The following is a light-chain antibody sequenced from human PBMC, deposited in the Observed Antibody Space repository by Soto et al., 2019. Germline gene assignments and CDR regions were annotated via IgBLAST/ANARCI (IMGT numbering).Light chain of an antibody. V-gene: IGLV2-14*01. CDR3: TSYASGSSHVV. CDR1: SSDIGGYDY. J-gene: IGLJ2*01. CDR2: DVN. Sequence: QSALTQPASVSGSPGQSITLSCTGTSSDIGGYDYVSWYQRHPGKAPKLIIYDVNKRPSGVSNRFSGSKSGNTAALTVSGIQAEDEADYYCTSYASGSSHVVFGGGTKLTVL.